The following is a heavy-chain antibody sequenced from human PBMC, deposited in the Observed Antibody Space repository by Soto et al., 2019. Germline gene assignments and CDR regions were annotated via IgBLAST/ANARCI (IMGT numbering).Heavy chain of an antibody. J-gene: IGHJ4*02. V-gene: IGHV4-39*01. CDR3: ASFDGSGYYAWWDD. Sequence: QLQLQESGPGLVKPSETLSLTCTVSGGSISSTSNYWGWIRQPPGKGLEWIGIIDYSGSTDHNPSHKSRVTITVDTSKNPFSLRLTSVTAAHTAIYYCASFDGSGYYAWWDDWGQGTLVTVSS. CDR1: GGSISSTSNY. CDR2: IDYSGST. D-gene: IGHD3-22*01.